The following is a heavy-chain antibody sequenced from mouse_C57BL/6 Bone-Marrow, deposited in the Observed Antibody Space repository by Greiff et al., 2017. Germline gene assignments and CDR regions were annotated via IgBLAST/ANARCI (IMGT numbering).Heavy chain of an antibody. CDR1: GFTFSSYG. V-gene: IGHV5-6*01. D-gene: IGHD1-1*01. CDR3: ARRGTVGYAMDY. J-gene: IGHJ4*01. CDR2: ISSGGSYT. Sequence: EVHLVESGGDLVKPGGSLKLSCAASGFTFSSYGMSWVRQTPDKRLEWVATISSGGSYTYYPDSVKGRFPISRDNAKNTLYLQMSSLKSEDTAMYYCARRGTVGYAMDYWGQGTSVTVSS.